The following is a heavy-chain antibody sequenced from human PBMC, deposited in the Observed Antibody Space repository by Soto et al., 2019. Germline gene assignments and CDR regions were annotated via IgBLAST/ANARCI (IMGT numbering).Heavy chain of an antibody. J-gene: IGHJ4*02. D-gene: IGHD1-26*01. V-gene: IGHV3-74*01. CDR3: ASIPPSAVGATSEVDY. Sequence: AGGSLRLSCAASGFTFSSYSMNWVRQAPGKGLEWVSRINGDGSSTSYADSVKGRFTISRDNAKNTLYLQMNSLRAEDTGVYYCASIPPSAVGATSEVDYWGQGILVTVSS. CDR1: GFTFSSYS. CDR2: INGDGSST.